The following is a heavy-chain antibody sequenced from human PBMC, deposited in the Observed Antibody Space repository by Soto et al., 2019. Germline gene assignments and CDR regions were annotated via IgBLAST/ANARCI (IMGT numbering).Heavy chain of an antibody. Sequence: GASVKVSCKASGYTFISYYMHWVRQAPGQGLEWMGVINPSGGSTVYAQKFQGRATMTSDTSTSTVSMELSSLGSDDTAVYYCARGLTMIRGTSAGYWGQGTLVTVSS. V-gene: IGHV1-46*01. CDR2: INPSGGST. J-gene: IGHJ4*02. D-gene: IGHD3-10*01. CDR3: ARGLTMIRGTSAGY. CDR1: GYTFISYY.